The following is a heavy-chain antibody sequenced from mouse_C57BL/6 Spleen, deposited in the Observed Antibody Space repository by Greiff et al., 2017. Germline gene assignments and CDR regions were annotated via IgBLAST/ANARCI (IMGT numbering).Heavy chain of an antibody. J-gene: IGHJ4*01. D-gene: IGHD1-1*01. CDR1: GYTFTSYN. CDR2: IYPGNGDT. Sequence: LQQSGAELVRPGASVKMSCKASGYTFTSYNMHWVKQTPRQGLEWIGAIYPGNGDTSYNQKFKGKATLTVDKSSSTAYMQLSSLTSEDSAVYFGARGPTVVAPFAMDYWGQGTSVTVSS. V-gene: IGHV1-12*01. CDR3: ARGPTVVAPFAMDY.